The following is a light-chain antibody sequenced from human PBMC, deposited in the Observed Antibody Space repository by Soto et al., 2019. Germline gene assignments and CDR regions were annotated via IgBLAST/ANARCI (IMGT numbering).Light chain of an antibody. CDR2: GVT. CDR3: ASKTTSSTVL. V-gene: IGLV2-14*03. J-gene: IGLJ2*01. Sequence: QSALAQPPSASGSPGQSVTISCTGSGSDIGAYKFVSWYQQHPGKAPKLMIFGVTERPSEVSNRFSGSKSGDTASLTISGLQAEDEAIYYCASKTTSSTVLFGGGTKVTVL. CDR1: GSDIGAYKF.